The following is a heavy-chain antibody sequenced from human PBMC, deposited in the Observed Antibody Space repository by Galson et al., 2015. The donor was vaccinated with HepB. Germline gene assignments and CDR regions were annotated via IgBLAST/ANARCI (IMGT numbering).Heavy chain of an antibody. CDR2: ISGSGGST. Sequence: SLRLSCAASGFTFSSYAMSWVRQAPGKGLEWVSAISGSGGSTYYADSVKGRFTISRDNSKNTLYLQMNSLRAEDTAVYYCAKDHRSVLWFGEGVWGQGTLVTVSS. V-gene: IGHV3-23*01. J-gene: IGHJ4*02. CDR3: AKDHRSVLWFGEGV. D-gene: IGHD3-10*01. CDR1: GFTFSSYA.